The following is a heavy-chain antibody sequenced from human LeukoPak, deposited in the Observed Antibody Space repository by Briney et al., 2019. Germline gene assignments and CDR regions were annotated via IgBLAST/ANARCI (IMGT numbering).Heavy chain of an antibody. CDR1: GGSISSYSYF. J-gene: IGHJ4*02. CDR2: ITYSGNT. D-gene: IGHD3-22*01. Sequence: PSETLSLTCTVSGGSISSYSYFWAWIRQPPGKGLEWIASITYSGNTYYNPSLKSRVTMSVDTSKNQFSLKLSSVTAADTAIYYCARENPSGYYNRPIDYWGQGTLVTVSS. CDR3: ARENPSGYYNRPIDY. V-gene: IGHV4-39*07.